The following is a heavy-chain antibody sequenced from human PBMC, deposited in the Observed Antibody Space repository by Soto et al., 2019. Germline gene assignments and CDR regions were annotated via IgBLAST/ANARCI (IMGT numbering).Heavy chain of an antibody. CDR1: GYTFTGYY. CDR2: INPNSGGT. D-gene: IGHD3-3*01. V-gene: IGHV1-2*02. CDR3: AREGGGYGVDYYYFGMDV. J-gene: IGHJ6*02. Sequence: ASVKVSCKASGYTFTGYYMQWVRQAPGQGLEWMGWINPNSGGTNYAQKFQGRVTMTRDTSISTAYMELSRLRSDDTAVYYCAREGGGYGVDYYYFGMDVWGQGTTVTVYS.